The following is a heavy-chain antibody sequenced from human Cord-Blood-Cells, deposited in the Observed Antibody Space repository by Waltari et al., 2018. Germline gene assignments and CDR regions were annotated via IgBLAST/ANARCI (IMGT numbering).Heavy chain of an antibody. D-gene: IGHD3-22*01. CDR1: GGSFSGYY. Sequence: QVQLQQWGAGLLKPSETLSLTCAVYGGSFSGYYWSWIRQPPGKGLEWIGEINYSGSTSYNPSLKRRVTISVDTAKNQCSLKLSSVTAADTAVYYCARNYYDRSGSQYYFDYWGQGTLVAVAS. CDR2: INYSGST. V-gene: IGHV4-34*01. CDR3: ARNYYDRSGSQYYFDY. J-gene: IGHJ4*02.